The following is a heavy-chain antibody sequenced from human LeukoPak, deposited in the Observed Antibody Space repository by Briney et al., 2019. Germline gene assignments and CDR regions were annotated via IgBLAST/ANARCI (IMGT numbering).Heavy chain of an antibody. CDR2: INAGDGNT. CDR3: AREGYSYGDY. D-gene: IGHD5-18*01. V-gene: IGHV1-3*01. J-gene: IGHJ4*02. Sequence: ASVTVSCKASGYTFTSYGISWVRQAPGQRLEWMGWINAGDGNTKYSQKFQGRVTITRDTSASTAYMELSSLRSEDTAVYYCAREGYSYGDYWGQGTLVTVSS. CDR1: GYTFTSYG.